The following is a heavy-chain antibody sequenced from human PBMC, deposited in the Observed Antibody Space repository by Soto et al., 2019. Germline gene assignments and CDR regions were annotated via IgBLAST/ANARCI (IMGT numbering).Heavy chain of an antibody. Sequence: PLGSLRLCWAGSGFTFRSHEMNFFRPVPEKRMEWVSFMSSSGRTRYYADFVKGRVTISRDNTTNSLYLQMNSLRAEDTAVYYCERDGSGSYGSGQHKYHYYYCAMDVSGQGLTRTVS. CDR2: MSSSGRTR. CDR1: GFTFRSHE. J-gene: IGHJ6*02. V-gene: IGHV3-48*03. D-gene: IGHD5-18*01. CDR3: ERDGSGSYGSGQHKYHYYYCAMDV.